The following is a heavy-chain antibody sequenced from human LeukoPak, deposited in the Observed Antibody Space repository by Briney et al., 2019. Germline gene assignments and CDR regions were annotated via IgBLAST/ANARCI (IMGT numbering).Heavy chain of an antibody. D-gene: IGHD2-8*02. CDR1: GGSISSGSYY. J-gene: IGHJ4*02. V-gene: IGHV4-61*02. Sequence: SETLSLTCTVSGGSISSGSYYWSWIRQPAGKGLEWIGRIYTSGSTNYNPSLKSRVTISVDTSKNQFALKLSSVTAADTAVYYCARDPLVVTDYYFDYWGQGTLVTVSS. CDR3: ARDPLVVTDYYFDY. CDR2: IYTSGST.